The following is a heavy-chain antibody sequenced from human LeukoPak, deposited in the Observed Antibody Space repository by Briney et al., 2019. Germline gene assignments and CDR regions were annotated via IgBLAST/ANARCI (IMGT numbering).Heavy chain of an antibody. V-gene: IGHV3-30*02. Sequence: GGSLRLSCGASAFTFSSYGMHWARQAPGKGLEWVAFIRYDGSNKYYADSVKGRFTISRDNSKNTLYLQMNSLRAEDTAVYYCAKDSSRTTYYFDFWGQGTLVTVSS. CDR3: AKDSSRTTYYFDF. CDR2: IRYDGSNK. D-gene: IGHD2-2*01. J-gene: IGHJ4*02. CDR1: AFTFSSYG.